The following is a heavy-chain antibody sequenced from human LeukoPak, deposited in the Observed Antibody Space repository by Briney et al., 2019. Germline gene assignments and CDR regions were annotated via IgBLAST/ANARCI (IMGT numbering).Heavy chain of an antibody. CDR1: GFTFSSYA. CDR2: ISGSGGST. Sequence: GGSLRLSCAASGFTFSSYAMSWVRQAPGKGLEWVSAISGSGGSTYYADSVKGRFTISRDNSKNTLYLQMNSLRAEDTAVYYCAKDSCSSTGCRGCFDYWGQGTLVTVSS. CDR3: AKDSCSSTGCRGCFDY. J-gene: IGHJ4*02. V-gene: IGHV3-23*01. D-gene: IGHD2-2*01.